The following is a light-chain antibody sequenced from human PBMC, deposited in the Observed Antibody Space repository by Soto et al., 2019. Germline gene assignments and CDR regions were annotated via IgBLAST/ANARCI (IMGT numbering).Light chain of an antibody. CDR3: QSYDSSLAWV. Sequence: QSVLTQPPSVSGAPGQRVTISCTGSSSNIGAGYDVHWYQQLPGTAPKLLIYGNSNRPSGVPDRFSGSKSGTSASLAITGLKDEDEADYYCQSYDSSLAWVFGGGTQLTVL. CDR1: SSNIGAGYD. V-gene: IGLV1-40*01. J-gene: IGLJ3*02. CDR2: GNS.